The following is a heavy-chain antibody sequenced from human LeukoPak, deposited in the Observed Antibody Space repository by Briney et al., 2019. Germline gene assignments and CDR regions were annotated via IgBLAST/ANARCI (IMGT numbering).Heavy chain of an antibody. J-gene: IGHJ6*03. D-gene: IGHD6-13*01. CDR1: GFTFSSYG. V-gene: IGHV3-30*18. Sequence: GGSLRLSCAASGFTFSSYGMHWVRQAPGKGLEWVAVISYDGSNKYYADSVKGRFTISRDNSKNTLYLQMNSLRAEDTAVYYCAKGHSDGSSSWYSYYYYMDVWGKGTTVTVSS. CDR3: AKGHSDGSSSWYSYYYYMDV. CDR2: ISYDGSNK.